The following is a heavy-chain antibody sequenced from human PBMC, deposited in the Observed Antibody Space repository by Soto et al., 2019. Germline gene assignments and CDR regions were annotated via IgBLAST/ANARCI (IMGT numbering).Heavy chain of an antibody. CDR2: IDWDDDK. CDR1: GFSLSTSGMC. D-gene: IGHD6-19*01. Sequence: GSGPTLVNPTQTLTLTCTFSGFSLSTSGMCVSWIRQPPGKALEWLARIDWDDDKYYSTSLKTRLTISKDTSKNQVVLTMTNMDPVDTATYYCARITIAVAPNDAFDIWGQGTMVTVSS. CDR3: ARITIAVAPNDAFDI. J-gene: IGHJ3*02. V-gene: IGHV2-70*11.